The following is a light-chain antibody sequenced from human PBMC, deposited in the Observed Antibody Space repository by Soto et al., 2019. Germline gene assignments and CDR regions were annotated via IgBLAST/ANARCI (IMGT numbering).Light chain of an antibody. CDR3: AAWDDSLNGPA. J-gene: IGLJ7*01. CDR2: DTS. CDR1: YSNIGIND. Sequence: QAVVTQPPSASGTPGQRVTVSCSGTYSNIGINDVHWYRQLSGTAPQILIYDTSQWATGVPDRFSGSRSGTSASLVISGLQTEDEADYHCAAWDDSLNGPAFGGGTQLTVL. V-gene: IGLV1-44*01.